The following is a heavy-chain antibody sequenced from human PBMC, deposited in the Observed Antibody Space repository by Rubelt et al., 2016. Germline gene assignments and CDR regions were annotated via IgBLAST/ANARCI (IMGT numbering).Heavy chain of an antibody. CDR2: IPYSGGT. D-gene: IGHD2-15*01. Sequence: QLQLQESGPGLVKPSETLSLTCTVSGGSLSSSSYSWGWLRQPPGQGLAWIATIPYSGGTYYNPSPKSRVTISVDSPKNQFTLKRTAVTAADTAVYYCARRNVEKHAFDIWGQGTVVTVSS. CDR1: GGSLSSSSYS. CDR3: ARRNVEKHAFDI. J-gene: IGHJ3*02. V-gene: IGHV4-39*01.